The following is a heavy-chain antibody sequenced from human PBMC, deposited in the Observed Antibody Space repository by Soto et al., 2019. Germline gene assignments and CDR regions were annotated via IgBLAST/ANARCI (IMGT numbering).Heavy chain of an antibody. Sequence: PSETLSLTCTVSGGSISSGGYYWGWIRQHPGKGLEWIGYIYYSGSTYYNPSLKSRVTISVDTSKNQFSLKLSSVAAADTAVYYRARDRNSGILWGQGTLVTVSS. V-gene: IGHV4-31*03. CDR1: GGSISSGGYY. CDR3: ARDRNSGIL. D-gene: IGHD5-12*01. J-gene: IGHJ4*02. CDR2: IYYSGST.